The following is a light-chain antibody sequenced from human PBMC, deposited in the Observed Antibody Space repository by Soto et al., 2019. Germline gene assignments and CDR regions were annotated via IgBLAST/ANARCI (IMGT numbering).Light chain of an antibody. Sequence: QTVVTQEPSFSVSPGGTVTLTCGLTSGSVSTSSYPSWYQQTPGQAPRTLIYDTNTRSSGVPDRFSGSILGNKAALTITGAQADDESDYYCVLYMGNGIWVFGGGTKVTVL. V-gene: IGLV8-61*01. CDR1: SGSVSTSSY. CDR2: DTN. J-gene: IGLJ3*02. CDR3: VLYMGNGIWV.